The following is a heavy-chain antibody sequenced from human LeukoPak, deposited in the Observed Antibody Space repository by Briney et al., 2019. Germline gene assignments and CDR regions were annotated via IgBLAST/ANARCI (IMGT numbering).Heavy chain of an antibody. CDR2: IRSKAYGGTT. D-gene: IGHD3-22*01. CDR1: GFTFGDYG. V-gene: IGHV3-49*04. Sequence: GRSLRLSCTASGFTFGDYGMSWVRQAPGKGLEWVGFIRSKAYGGTTEYAASVKGRFTISRDDSKNIAYLQMNSLKTEDTAVYYCTRVMIVVVAADYWGQGTLVTVSS. J-gene: IGHJ4*02. CDR3: TRVMIVVVAADY.